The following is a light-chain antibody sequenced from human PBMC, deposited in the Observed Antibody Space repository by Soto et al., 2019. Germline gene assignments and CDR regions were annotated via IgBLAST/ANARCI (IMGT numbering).Light chain of an antibody. CDR3: CSYAGSSWI. J-gene: IGLJ2*01. CDR2: VVD. CDR1: NSDVGHYNY. Sequence: QSALTQPRSVSGSPGQSVTISCTGTNSDVGHYNYVSWYQQHPGKAPKLIIFVVDKRPSGVPDRFSGSKSGNTASLTISGLQAEDEADYYCCSYAGSSWIFGGGTKLTVL. V-gene: IGLV2-11*01.